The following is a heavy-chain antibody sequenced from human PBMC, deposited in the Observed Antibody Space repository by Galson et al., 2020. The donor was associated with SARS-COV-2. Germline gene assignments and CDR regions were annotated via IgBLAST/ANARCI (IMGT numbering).Heavy chain of an antibody. J-gene: IGHJ4*02. CDR1: GFTVGSTY. D-gene: IGHD3-22*01. CDR3: AANYYDSRGYYLGADY. CDR2: LYSASSTT. V-gene: IGHV3-66*01. Sequence: TGGSLRLSCAASGFTVGSTYMSWARQAPGKGLEWVSVLYSASSTTHYADSVKGRFTISRDISNNTLYLQMNSLRAEDTAVYYCAANYYDSRGYYLGADYWGQGSLVTVSS.